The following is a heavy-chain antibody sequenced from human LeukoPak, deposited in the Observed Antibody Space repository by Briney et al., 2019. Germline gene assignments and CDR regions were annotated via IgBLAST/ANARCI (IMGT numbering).Heavy chain of an antibody. Sequence: SETLSLTCTVYGGSFSGYYWSWIRQPPGKGLEWIGEINHSGSTNYNPSLKSRVTISVDTSKNQFSLKLSSVTAADTAVYYCARDGYGSDYWGQGTLVTVSS. V-gene: IGHV4-34*01. D-gene: IGHD3-10*01. CDR3: ARDGYGSDY. CDR1: GGSFSGYY. CDR2: INHSGST. J-gene: IGHJ4*02.